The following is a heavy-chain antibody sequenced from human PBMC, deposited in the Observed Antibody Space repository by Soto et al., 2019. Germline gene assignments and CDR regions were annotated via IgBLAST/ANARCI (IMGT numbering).Heavy chain of an antibody. CDR2: SNSDGTGI. D-gene: IGHD5-12*01. CDR1: GFTFIGYW. V-gene: IGHV3-74*01. J-gene: IGHJ4*02. Sequence: GSMRLSCTAAGFTFIGYWMHWARQVTGKGLMWVARSNSDGTGISYADSVEGRFTISRDNVKNILFLQMNSLRVDDSGVYYCILEQHEARYDYHRIFDYWGQGTPVTVPQ. CDR3: ILEQHEARYDYHRIFDY.